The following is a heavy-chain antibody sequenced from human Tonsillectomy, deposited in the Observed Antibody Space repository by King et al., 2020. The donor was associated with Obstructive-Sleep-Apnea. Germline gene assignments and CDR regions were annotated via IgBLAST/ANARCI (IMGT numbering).Heavy chain of an antibody. CDR2: IYHGGST. CDR3: ARDSISSIVVAMDV. D-gene: IGHD3-22*01. Sequence: VQLQESGPGLVKPSETLFLTCSVSSHSISSANYWGWIRPPPGKGLEWIGSIYHGGSTFYNPSLKSRVTISVDTSKNQFSLRLTSVTAADTAVYYCARDSISSIVVAMDVWGQGTTVTVSS. CDR1: SHSISSANY. V-gene: IGHV4-38-2*02. J-gene: IGHJ6*02.